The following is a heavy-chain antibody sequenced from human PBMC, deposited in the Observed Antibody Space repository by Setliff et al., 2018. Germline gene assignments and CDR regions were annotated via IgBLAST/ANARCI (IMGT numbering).Heavy chain of an antibody. J-gene: IGHJ4*02. CDR1: GYPFTNYG. Sequence: ASVKVSCKASGYPFTNYGITWVRQAPGQGLEWLGWISTYNVNTTYAQKLQDRVTMTTDTSTSTAYMELRSLTSDDTAVYFCTRSRAPRVVLAADFDLWGQGTLVTVSS. V-gene: IGHV1-18*01. CDR2: ISTYNVNT. CDR3: TRSRAPRVVLAADFDL. D-gene: IGHD3-16*01.